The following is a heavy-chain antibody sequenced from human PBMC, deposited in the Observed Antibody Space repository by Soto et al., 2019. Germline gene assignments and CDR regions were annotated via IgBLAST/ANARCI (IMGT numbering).Heavy chain of an antibody. V-gene: IGHV3-23*01. CDR1: GITFSSYA. D-gene: IGHD2-21*01. CDR2: ISGSGGAT. J-gene: IGHJ1*01. CDR3: TKYRKDILRVIASTWSAEYFQH. Sequence: GGSLRLSCAASGITFSSYAMSWVRLAPGKGLEWVSTISGSGGATYYTDSVKGRFTISRDNSKNTLYLQMNSLRAEDTAVYYCTKYRKDILRVIASTWSAEYFQHWGQGTLVTVSS.